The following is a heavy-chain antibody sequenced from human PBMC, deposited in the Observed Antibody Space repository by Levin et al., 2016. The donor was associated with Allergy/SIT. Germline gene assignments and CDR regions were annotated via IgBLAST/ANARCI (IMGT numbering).Heavy chain of an antibody. Sequence: GESLKISCAASGFTFSSYWMSWVRQAPGKGLEWVANINQDGSEKYYVDSVKGRFTISRDNSKNTLYLQMNSLRAEDTAVYYCANGDPGWLPKDYWGQGTLVTVSS. CDR2: INQDGSEK. CDR3: ANGDPGWLPKDY. V-gene: IGHV3-7*01. J-gene: IGHJ4*02. CDR1: GFTFSSYW. D-gene: IGHD3-9*01.